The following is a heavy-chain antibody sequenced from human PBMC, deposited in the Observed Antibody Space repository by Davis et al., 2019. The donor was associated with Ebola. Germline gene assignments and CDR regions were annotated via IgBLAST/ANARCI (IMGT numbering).Heavy chain of an antibody. CDR1: GFTVSSHW. Sequence: GGSLRLSCTASGFTVSSHWMHWVRQTPGKGLEWVSGISDSGGSTFYPDAVKGRFTISRDNSKNTLYLRMTSLRADDTATYFCASGTYRLGDYWGQGALVTVSS. V-gene: IGHV3-23*01. D-gene: IGHD3-16*02. J-gene: IGHJ4*02. CDR3: ASGTYRLGDY. CDR2: ISDSGGST.